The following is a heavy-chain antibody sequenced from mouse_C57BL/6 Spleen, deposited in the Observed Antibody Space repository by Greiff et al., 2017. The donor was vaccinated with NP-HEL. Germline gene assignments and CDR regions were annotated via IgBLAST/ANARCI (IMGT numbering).Heavy chain of an antibody. V-gene: IGHV1-82*01. J-gene: IGHJ3*01. CDR2: IYPGDGDT. D-gene: IGHD1-1*01. CDR3: AREVLRYPAWFAY. CDR1: GYAFSSSW. Sequence: VQGVESGPELVKPGASVKISCKASGYAFSSSWMNWVKQRPGKGLEWIGRIYPGDGDTNYNGKFKGKATLTADKSSSTAYMQLSSLTSEDSAVYFCAREVLRYPAWFAYWGQGTLVTVSA.